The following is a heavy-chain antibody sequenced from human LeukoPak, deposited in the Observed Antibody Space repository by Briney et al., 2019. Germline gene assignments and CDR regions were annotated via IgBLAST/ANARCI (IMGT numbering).Heavy chain of an antibody. J-gene: IGHJ5*02. Sequence: PSETLSLTCTVSGGSISSYYWSWIRQPPGKGLEWIGYIYYSGSTNYNPSLKSRVTISVDTSKNQFSLKLSSVTAADTAVYYCARGPVVVVPAAIPGSGFWFDPWGQGTLVTVSS. CDR2: IYYSGST. CDR3: ARGPVVVVPAAIPGSGFWFDP. V-gene: IGHV4-59*12. D-gene: IGHD2-2*02. CDR1: GGSISSYY.